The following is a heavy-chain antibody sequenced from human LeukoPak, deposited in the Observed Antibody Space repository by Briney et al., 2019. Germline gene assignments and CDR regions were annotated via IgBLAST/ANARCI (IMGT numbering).Heavy chain of an antibody. J-gene: IGHJ6*03. Sequence: PSETLSLTCVVYGGSFSGYYWSWIRQPPGKGLEWIGEINHSGSTNYNPSLKSRVTISIDTSKNQFSLKLSSVTAADTAVYYCATTRIAATGTWYYYMDVWGKGTTVTVSS. CDR2: INHSGST. CDR3: ATTRIAATGTWYYYMDV. V-gene: IGHV4-34*01. CDR1: GGSFSGYY. D-gene: IGHD6-13*01.